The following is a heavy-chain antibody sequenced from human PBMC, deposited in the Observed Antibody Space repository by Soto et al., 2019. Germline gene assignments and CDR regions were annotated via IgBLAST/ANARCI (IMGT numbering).Heavy chain of an antibody. D-gene: IGHD2-8*01. J-gene: IGHJ6*01. Sequence: GESLKISCKGSGYSFTSYWISWVRQMPGKGLEWMGRIDPSDSYTNYSPSFQGHVTISADKSISTAYLQWSSLKASDTAMYYCARSNIYCTNGVCPFYPPCLDVRGQRNTFP. CDR3: ARSNIYCTNGVCPFYPPCLDV. V-gene: IGHV5-10-1*01. CDR2: IDPSDSYT. CDR1: GYSFTSYW.